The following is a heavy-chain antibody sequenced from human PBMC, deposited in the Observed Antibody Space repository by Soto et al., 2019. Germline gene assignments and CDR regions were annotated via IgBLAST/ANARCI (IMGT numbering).Heavy chain of an antibody. CDR2: MNPNTGNT. CDR3: ARRKERSGPYYLDS. J-gene: IGHJ4*02. Sequence: QVQLVQSGAEVKKPGASVRVSCQDSGYTFISFDINWVRQATGQGLEWMGWMNPNTGNTGYEQKFQGRVTMTRNTSIGTAYMELSSLTSEDTAVYYCARRKERSGPYYLDSWGQGTLVTVSS. V-gene: IGHV1-8*01. CDR1: GYTFISFD. D-gene: IGHD6-25*01.